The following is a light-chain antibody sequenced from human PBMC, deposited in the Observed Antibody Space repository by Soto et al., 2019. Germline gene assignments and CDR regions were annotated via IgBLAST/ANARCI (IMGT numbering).Light chain of an antibody. J-gene: IGKJ1*01. V-gene: IGKV3-20*01. CDR2: GGS. CDR3: QQCSSSRT. Sequence: QSPSTLSLSPGERATLFCRASQGVSSNLAWYQQKPGQAPRLLIYGGSSRATGIPVRFSGSGSETDFTLTITRLEPEDFAVYYCQQCSSSRTFGQGTKVDIK. CDR1: QGVSSN.